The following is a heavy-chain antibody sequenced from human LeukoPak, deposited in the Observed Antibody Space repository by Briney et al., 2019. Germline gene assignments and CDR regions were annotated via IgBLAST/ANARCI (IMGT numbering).Heavy chain of an antibody. CDR3: ARELNCGGDCYGPLDY. J-gene: IGHJ4*02. CDR2: ISYDGSNK. V-gene: IGHV3-30-3*01. CDR1: GFTFSSYA. Sequence: PGGSLRLSCAASGFTFSSYAMHWVRQAPGKGLEWVAVISYDGSNKYYADSVKGRFTISRDNSKNTLYLQMNSLRAEDTAVYYCARELNCGGDCYGPLDYWGQGTLVTVSS. D-gene: IGHD2-21*01.